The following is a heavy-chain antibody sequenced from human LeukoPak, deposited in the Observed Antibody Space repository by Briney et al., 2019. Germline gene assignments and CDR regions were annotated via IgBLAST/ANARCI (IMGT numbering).Heavy chain of an antibody. J-gene: IGHJ4*02. CDR2: ISSSGRTI. CDR3: ARVSEMATTDLFYFDY. CDR1: GVSISSYG. D-gene: IGHD5-24*01. V-gene: IGHV3-48*04. Sequence: GGSLRLSCGVSGVSISSYGMSWVRQAPGKGLDWVSYISSSGRTIYYADSVKGRVTVSRDNANNSLYLQVNSLRAEDTAVYYCARVSEMATTDLFYFDYWGQGTLVTVSS.